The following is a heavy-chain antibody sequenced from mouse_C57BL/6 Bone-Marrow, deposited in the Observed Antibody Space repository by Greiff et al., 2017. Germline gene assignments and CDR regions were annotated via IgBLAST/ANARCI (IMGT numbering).Heavy chain of an antibody. CDR2: ISSGGDYN. V-gene: IGHV5-9-1*02. CDR3: TRETTGEAPYAMDY. CDR1: GFTFSSYA. D-gene: IGHD1-1*01. Sequence: EVKLVESGEGLVKPGGSLKLSCAASGFTFSSYAMSWVRQTPEKRLEWVAYISSGGDYNYYADTVKGRFTISSDNARNTLYLQMSSLKSEDTAMYYCTRETTGEAPYAMDYWGQGTSVTVSS. J-gene: IGHJ4*01.